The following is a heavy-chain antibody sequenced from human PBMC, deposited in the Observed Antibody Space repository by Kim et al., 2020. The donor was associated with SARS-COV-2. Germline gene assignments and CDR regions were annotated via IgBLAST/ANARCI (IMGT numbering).Heavy chain of an antibody. J-gene: IGHJ4*02. Sequence: GGSLRLSCSASGFAFSSYWMHWVRQAPGKGPVWVSRINSDGSSTTYADSVKGRFTISRDNAKNTLYLQMNSLRVEDTAVYYCETSGKQREPAHFDYWGPG. V-gene: IGHV3-74*01. CDR2: INSDGSST. D-gene: IGHD6-25*01. CDR3: ETSGKQREPAHFDY. CDR1: GFAFSSYW.